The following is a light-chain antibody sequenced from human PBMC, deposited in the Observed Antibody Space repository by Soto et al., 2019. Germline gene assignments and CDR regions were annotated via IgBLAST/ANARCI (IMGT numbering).Light chain of an antibody. CDR3: PTRDDSLSGHWL. Sequence: QSVLTQPPSASGTPGQRVTISCSGSSSNIGSNYVNWYQHLPGTAPKLLIYRNDQRPSGVPDRFSGSKSGTSASLAISGLRSEDEADYYCPTRDDSLSGHWLFGGGTQLTVL. CDR2: RND. J-gene: IGLJ3*02. V-gene: IGLV1-47*01. CDR1: SSNIGSNY.